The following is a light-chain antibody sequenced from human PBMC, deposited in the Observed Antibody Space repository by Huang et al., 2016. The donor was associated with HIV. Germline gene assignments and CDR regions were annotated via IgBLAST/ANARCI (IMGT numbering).Light chain of an antibody. CDR2: GAS. V-gene: IGKV3-20*01. CDR3: HQYGDSRGT. J-gene: IGKJ1*01. CDR1: QSVNNNF. Sequence: EIVLTQSPGTLSLSPGERATLSCRARQSVNNNFLAWYQQKPGQAPRLRRYGASSRATGVPDRFSGSGSGTDFTLTISRLEPEDFAVYYCHQYGDSRGTFGQGTKVEIK.